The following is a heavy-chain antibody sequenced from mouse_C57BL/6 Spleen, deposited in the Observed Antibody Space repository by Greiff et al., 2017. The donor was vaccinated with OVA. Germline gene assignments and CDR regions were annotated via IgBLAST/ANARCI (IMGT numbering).Heavy chain of an antibody. V-gene: IGHV1-26*01. J-gene: IGHJ4*01. Sequence: EVQLQQSGPELVKPGASVKISCKASGYTFTDYYMNWVKQSHGKSLEWIGDINPNNGGTSYNQKFKGKATLTVDKSSSTAYMELRSLTSEDSAVYYCARDDYGYAMDYWGQGTSVTVSS. CDR2: INPNNGGT. CDR1: GYTFTDYY. D-gene: IGHD2-4*01. CDR3: ARDDYGYAMDY.